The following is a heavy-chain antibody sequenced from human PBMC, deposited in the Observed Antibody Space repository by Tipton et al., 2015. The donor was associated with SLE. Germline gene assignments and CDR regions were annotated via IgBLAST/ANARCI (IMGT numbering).Heavy chain of an antibody. CDR2: IKSKTDGGTT. CDR1: GFTFSNAW. D-gene: IGHD5-12*01. J-gene: IGHJ6*02. Sequence: SLRLSCAASGFTFSNAWMSWVRQAPGKGLEWVGRIKSKTDGGTTDYAAPVKGRFTISRDDSKNTLYLQMNSLKTEDTAVYYCTTEPYSGYEAAVAGTGAYYYYYGMDVWGQGTTVTVSS. V-gene: IGHV3-15*01. CDR3: TTEPYSGYEAAVAGTGAYYYYYGMDV.